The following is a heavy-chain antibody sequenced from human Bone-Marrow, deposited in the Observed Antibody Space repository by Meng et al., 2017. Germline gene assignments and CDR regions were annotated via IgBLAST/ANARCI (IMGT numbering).Heavy chain of an antibody. J-gene: IGHJ4*02. D-gene: IGHD3-22*01. Sequence: VQAGESWVKVKKPGAIVKISCKASGYTFASYAMQWVRQAPGQRLEWMGWINAGNGNTKYSTKFQGRVTITRDTTASTDYMELSSLRSEDKAVYYCASNLLGSSGYPDWGQGTLVTVSS. CDR1: GYTFASYA. CDR3: ASNLLGSSGYPD. V-gene: IGHV1-3*01. CDR2: INAGNGNT.